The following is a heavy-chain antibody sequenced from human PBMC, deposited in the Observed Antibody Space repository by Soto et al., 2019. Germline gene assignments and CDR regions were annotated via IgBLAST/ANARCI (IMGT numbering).Heavy chain of an antibody. CDR1: GFTFSDYY. CDR2: ISSSGSTI. CDR3: ARESDFWSGYYIGSPPGFDE. Sequence: PGGSLRLSCAASGFTFSDYYMSWIRQAPGKGLEWVSYISSSGSTIYYADSVKGRFTISRDNAKNSLYLQMNSLRAEDTAVYYCARESDFWSGYYIGSPPGFDEWGQGTLVTVSS. J-gene: IGHJ4*02. D-gene: IGHD3-3*01. V-gene: IGHV3-11*01.